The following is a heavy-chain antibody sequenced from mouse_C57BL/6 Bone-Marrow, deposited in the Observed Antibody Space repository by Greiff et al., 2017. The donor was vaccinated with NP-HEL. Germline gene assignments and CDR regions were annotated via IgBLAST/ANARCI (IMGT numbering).Heavy chain of an antibody. J-gene: IGHJ2*01. CDR2: IHPSDSDT. D-gene: IGHD1-1*01. V-gene: IGHV1-74*01. Sequence: QVQLHQPGAELVKPGASVKVSCKASGYTFTSYWMHWVKQRPGQGLEWIGRIHPSDSDTNYNQKFKGKATLTVDKSSSTAYMQLSSLTSEDSAVYYCAIPSYGSFYYFDYWGQGTTLTVSS. CDR3: AIPSYGSFYYFDY. CDR1: GYTFTSYW.